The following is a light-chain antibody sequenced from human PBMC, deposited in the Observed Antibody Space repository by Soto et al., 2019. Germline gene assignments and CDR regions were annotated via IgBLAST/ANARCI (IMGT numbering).Light chain of an antibody. CDR1: QGISSY. V-gene: IGKV1-39*01. J-gene: IGKJ1*01. CDR2: AAS. Sequence: DIQMTQSPSSLSASVGDRVTITCRASQGISSYLAWYQQKPGKAPKLLIYAASSLQSGVPSRFSGSGSGTDFTLTISSLQPEDFATYYCQQSYSTFWTFGQGTKVDIK. CDR3: QQSYSTFWT.